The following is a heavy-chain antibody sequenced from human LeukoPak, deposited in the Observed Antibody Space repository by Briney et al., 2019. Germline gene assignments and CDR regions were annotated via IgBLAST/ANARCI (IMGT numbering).Heavy chain of an antibody. D-gene: IGHD5-12*01. CDR1: GFTVSSNY. CDR2: IYSGGFT. CDR3: ARGRYSGYDLSFDY. J-gene: IGHJ4*02. V-gene: IGHV3-53*01. Sequence: GGSLRLSSAASGFTVSSNYMSWVRQAPGKGLEWVSIIYSGGFTYYAGSVKGRFTISRDTSKNTLYLQMNSLRAEDTAVYYCARGRYSGYDLSFDYWGQGTLVTVSS.